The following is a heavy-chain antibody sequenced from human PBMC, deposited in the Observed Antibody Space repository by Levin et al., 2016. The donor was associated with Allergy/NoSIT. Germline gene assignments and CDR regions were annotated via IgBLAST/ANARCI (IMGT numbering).Heavy chain of an antibody. CDR2: IGDIYDGGST. V-gene: IGHV4-59*01. Sequence: SETLSLTCTVSDGSIINYYWSWIRQPPGKGLEWIGNIGDIYDGGSTNYNPSLKSRVTISVDTSKNQFSLKLSSVTAADTAIYYCAREGGSSFRFRYYYYGMDVWGQGTTVTVSS. J-gene: IGHJ6*02. D-gene: IGHD6-13*01. CDR3: AREGGSSFRFRYYYYGMDV. CDR1: DGSIINYY.